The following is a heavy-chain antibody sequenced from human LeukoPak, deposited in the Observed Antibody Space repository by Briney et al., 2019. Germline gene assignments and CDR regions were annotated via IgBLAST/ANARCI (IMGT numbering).Heavy chain of an antibody. V-gene: IGHV4-30-4*08. D-gene: IGHD5/OR15-5a*01. Sequence: SETLSLTCTVSGVSIGSTHYYWGWIRQPAGKGLEWIGYIYYSGGTYYNPSLKSRVTISVDTSKIQFSLKLSSVTAADTAVYYCATVHEVSTLWFDYWSQGTLVTVSS. J-gene: IGHJ4*02. CDR2: IYYSGGT. CDR3: ATVHEVSTLWFDY. CDR1: GVSIGSTHYY.